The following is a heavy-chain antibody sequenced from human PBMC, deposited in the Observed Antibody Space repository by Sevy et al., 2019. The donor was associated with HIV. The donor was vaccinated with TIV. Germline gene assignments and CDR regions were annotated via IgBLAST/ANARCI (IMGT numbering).Heavy chain of an antibody. V-gene: IGHV3-30-3*01. J-gene: IGHJ4*02. CDR1: GFSVSTHA. CDR2: ISYDGSRK. Sequence: GGSLRLSCAASGFSVSTHAMHWVRQAPGKGLEWVALISYDGSRKYYADSVKGRLTISRDNSKNTLYLQMSSLRPDDTAVYYCTRDAGYSTGWYPSDYWGQGTLVTVSS. D-gene: IGHD6-19*01. CDR3: TRDAGYSTGWYPSDY.